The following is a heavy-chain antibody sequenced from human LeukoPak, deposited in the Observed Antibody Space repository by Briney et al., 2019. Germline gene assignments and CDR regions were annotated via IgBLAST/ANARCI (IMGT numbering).Heavy chain of an antibody. D-gene: IGHD2-2*02. V-gene: IGHV3-21*01. J-gene: IGHJ3*02. Sequence: GGSLRLSCAASGFTFSSYSMNWVRQAPGKGLEWVSSISSSSSYIYYADSVKGRFTISRDNAKNSLYLQMNSLGAEDTAVYYCARDRLVVVPAAIRASDAFDIWGQGTMVTVSS. CDR1: GFTFSSYS. CDR3: ARDRLVVVPAAIRASDAFDI. CDR2: ISSSSSYI.